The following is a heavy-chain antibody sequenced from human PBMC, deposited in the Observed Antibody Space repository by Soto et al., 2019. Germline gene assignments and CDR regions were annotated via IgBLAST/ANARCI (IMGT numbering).Heavy chain of an antibody. CDR1: GYTFTGYY. CDR2: INHNSGGT. CDR3: ARGLLWTGYGMDV. V-gene: IGHV1-2*02. J-gene: IGHJ6*02. Sequence: ASVKVSCKASGYTFTGYYMHWVRQAPGQGLEWMGWINHNSGGTNYAQKFQGRVTMTRDTSISTAYMELSRLRSDDTAVYYCARGLLWTGYGMDVWGQGTTVTVSS. D-gene: IGHD3-10*01.